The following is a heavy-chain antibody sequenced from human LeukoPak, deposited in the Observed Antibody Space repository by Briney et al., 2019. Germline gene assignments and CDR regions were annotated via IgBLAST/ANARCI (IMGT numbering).Heavy chain of an antibody. CDR3: ARDLGYGDPFDY. J-gene: IGHJ4*02. Sequence: SETLSLTCTVSGGSISSYYWSWIRQPPGKGLEWIGYIYYSGSTNYNPSLKSRVTMSVDTSKNQFPLKLSSVTAADTAVYYCARDLGYGDPFDYWGQGTLVTVSS. D-gene: IGHD4-17*01. CDR2: IYYSGST. V-gene: IGHV4-59*01. CDR1: GGSISSYY.